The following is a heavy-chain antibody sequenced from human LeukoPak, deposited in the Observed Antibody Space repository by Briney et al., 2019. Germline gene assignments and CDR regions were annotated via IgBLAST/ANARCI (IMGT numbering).Heavy chain of an antibody. V-gene: IGHV3-73*01. CDR2: IRSKANSYAT. CDR3: TRTVEMATIPFDY. J-gene: IGHJ4*02. CDR1: GLTFSGSA. Sequence: PGGSLRLSCAASGLTFSGSAMHWVRQASGKGLEWVGRIRSKANSYATAYAASVKGRFTISRDDSKNTAYLQMNSLKTEDTAVYYCTRTVEMATIPFDYWGQGTLVTVSS. D-gene: IGHD5-24*01.